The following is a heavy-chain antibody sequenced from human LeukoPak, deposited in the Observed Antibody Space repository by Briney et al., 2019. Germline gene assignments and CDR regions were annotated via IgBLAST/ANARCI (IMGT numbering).Heavy chain of an antibody. CDR2: IYPGDSDT. CDR3: ARQGYCSSTSCYFFDY. Sequence: GESLKISCKGSGYSFTSYGIGWVRQIPGKGLEWMGIIYPGDSDTRYSPSFQAQVTISADKSISTAYLQWSSLKASDTAMYYCARQGYCSSTSCYFFDYWGQGTLVTVSS. J-gene: IGHJ4*02. V-gene: IGHV5-51*01. CDR1: GYSFTSYG. D-gene: IGHD2-2*01.